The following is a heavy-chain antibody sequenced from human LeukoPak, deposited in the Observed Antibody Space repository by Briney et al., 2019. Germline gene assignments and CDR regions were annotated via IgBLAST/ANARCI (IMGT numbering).Heavy chain of an antibody. Sequence: SETLSLTCTLSGGSIISYYWSWIRQPAGKGLKCIVCIYTSGSTNYNPSLKSRVTMSVDTSKNQFSLKLSSVTSADTAVYYCARVWELLNGYYYYYMDGWGKGTTVTVSS. J-gene: IGHJ6*03. D-gene: IGHD1-26*01. CDR3: ARVWELLNGYYYYYMDG. CDR2: IYTSGST. CDR1: GGSIISYY. V-gene: IGHV4-4*07.